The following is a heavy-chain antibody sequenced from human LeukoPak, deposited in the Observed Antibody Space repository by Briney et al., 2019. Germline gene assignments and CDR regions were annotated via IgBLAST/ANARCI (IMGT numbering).Heavy chain of an antibody. CDR3: ARVLNHHYYMDV. D-gene: IGHD1-14*01. J-gene: IGHJ6*03. V-gene: IGHV3-23*01. CDR2: ISDSGDTS. Sequence: GGSLRLSCAASGFAFSSSAMSWVRQAPGKGLEWVSGISDSGDTSYYTDSVKGRFTISRDNSKNTLYLQMNSLRAEDTAVYYCARVLNHHYYMDVWGKGTTVTVSS. CDR1: GFAFSSSA.